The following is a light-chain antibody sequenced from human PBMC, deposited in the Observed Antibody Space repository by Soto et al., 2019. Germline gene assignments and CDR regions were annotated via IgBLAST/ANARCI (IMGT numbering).Light chain of an antibody. CDR3: QNYNSYSEA. Sequence: DIQMTQSPSTLSGSVGDRVTITCRASQTISSWLAWYQQKPGKAPKRLIYKASTLKSGVPSRFSGSGSGTEFTLTISSLQPDEFATYYCQNYNSYSEAFGQGTKVELK. CDR2: KAS. V-gene: IGKV1-5*03. CDR1: QTISSW. J-gene: IGKJ1*01.